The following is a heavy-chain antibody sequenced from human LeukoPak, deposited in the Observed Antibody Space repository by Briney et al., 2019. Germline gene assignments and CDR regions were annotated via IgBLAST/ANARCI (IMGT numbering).Heavy chain of an antibody. D-gene: IGHD6-19*01. J-gene: IGHJ4*02. CDR2: IYYNGNT. V-gene: IGHV4-39*07. CDR3: ARSSGWYIFRASLPRTFDY. Sequence: SETLSLTCTVSGGSIGSSSYYWGWIRQPPGKGLEWIGSIYYNGNTYYNPSLKSRVTISVDTSKNQFSLKLSSVTAADTAVYYCARSSGWYIFRASLPRTFDYWGQGTLVTVSS. CDR1: GGSIGSSSYY.